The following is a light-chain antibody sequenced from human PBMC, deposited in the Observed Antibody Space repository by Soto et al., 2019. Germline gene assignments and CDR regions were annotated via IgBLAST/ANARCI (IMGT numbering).Light chain of an antibody. V-gene: IGLV2-8*01. CDR3: SSDAGNDKYV. Sequence: QSALTQPPSASGRPGQSVTICCTGTSSDVGGYNYVSWYQHHPGKAPKLMIYEVSKRPSGVPDRFSGSKSGNTASLTVSGLQADDEAEYYCSSDAGNDKYVFGSGTKVTVL. J-gene: IGLJ1*01. CDR2: EVS. CDR1: SSDVGGYNY.